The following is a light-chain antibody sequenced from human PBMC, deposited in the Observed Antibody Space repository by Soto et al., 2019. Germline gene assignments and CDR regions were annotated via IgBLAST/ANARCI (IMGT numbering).Light chain of an antibody. CDR2: KAS. CDR1: QSISSW. V-gene: IGKV1-5*03. CDR3: QQYNSYWYT. J-gene: IGKJ2*01. Sequence: DIQLPQSPSTLSASVGDRVTITCRASQSISSWLAWYQQKPGKAPKLLIYKASSVESGVPSRFSGSGSGTEFTLTISSLQPDDFATYYCQQYNSYWYTFGQGTKLDIK.